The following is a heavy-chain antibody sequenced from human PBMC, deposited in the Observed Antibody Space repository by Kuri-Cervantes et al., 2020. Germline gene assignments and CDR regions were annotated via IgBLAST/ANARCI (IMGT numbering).Heavy chain of an antibody. Sequence: SVKVSCKASGYTFTGYYMHWVRQAPGQGLEWMGWINPNSGGTNYAQKFQGRVTITRDTSASTAYMELSSLRSEDTAVYYCARDETYYYGSGIDYWGQGTLVTVSS. V-gene: IGHV1-2*02. CDR2: INPNSGGT. J-gene: IGHJ4*02. D-gene: IGHD3-10*01. CDR3: ARDETYYYGSGIDY. CDR1: GYTFTGYY.